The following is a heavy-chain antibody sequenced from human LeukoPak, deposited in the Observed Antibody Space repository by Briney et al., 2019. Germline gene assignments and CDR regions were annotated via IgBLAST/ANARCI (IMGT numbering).Heavy chain of an antibody. D-gene: IGHD3-10*01. V-gene: IGHV1-8*03. CDR1: GYSFTDYN. CDR3: ATDGLWFGVNPPYFDY. J-gene: IGHJ4*02. Sequence: ASVKVSCKASGYSFTDYNINWVRQATGQGLEWMGWMNPKSGTTGYAQKFQGRVTITRNTSTNTSYLEVNNLKSADTAVYYCATDGLWFGVNPPYFDYWGQGTLVTVSS. CDR2: MNPKSGTT.